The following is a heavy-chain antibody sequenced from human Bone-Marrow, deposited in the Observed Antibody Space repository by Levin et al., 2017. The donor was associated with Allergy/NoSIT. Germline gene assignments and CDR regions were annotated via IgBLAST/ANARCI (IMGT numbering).Heavy chain of an antibody. CDR1: GFTFSSYS. V-gene: IGHV3-21*01. CDR3: ARADNKYYYDSSGYFYYFDY. D-gene: IGHD3-22*01. Sequence: PGGSLRLSCAASGFTFSSYSMNWVRQAPGKGLEWVSSISSSSSYIYYADSVKGRFTISRDNAKNSLYLQMNSLRAEDTAVYYCARADNKYYYDSSGYFYYFDYWGQGTLVTVSS. J-gene: IGHJ4*02. CDR2: ISSSSSYI.